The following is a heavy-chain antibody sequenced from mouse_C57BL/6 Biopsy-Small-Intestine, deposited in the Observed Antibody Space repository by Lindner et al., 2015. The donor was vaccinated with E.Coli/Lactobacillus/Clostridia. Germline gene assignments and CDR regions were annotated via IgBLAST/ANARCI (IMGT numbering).Heavy chain of an antibody. V-gene: IGHV1-20*01. CDR3: ARSPYDYGLSWFAY. Sequence: VQLQESGPELVKPGDSVKISCKASGYSLTGYFMNWVMQSHGKSLEWIGRINPYNGDTFYNQKFKGKATLTVDKSSSTAHMEFRSLTSEDSAVYYCARSPYDYGLSWFAYWGQGTLVTVSA. J-gene: IGHJ3*01. CDR1: GYSLTGYF. CDR2: INPYNGDT. D-gene: IGHD2-4*01.